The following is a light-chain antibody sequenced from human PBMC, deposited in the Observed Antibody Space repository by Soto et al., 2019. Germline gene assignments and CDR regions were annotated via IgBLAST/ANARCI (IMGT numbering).Light chain of an antibody. CDR1: QSVSRN. CDR2: GAS. V-gene: IGKV3-20*01. Sequence: EIAMTQSPDTLCVSPGEKATISGIASQSVSRNLAWYQRKPGQAPRLLIYGASSRATGIPDRFSGSGSGTDFTLTISRLEPEDFAVYYCQQYGSSPTWTFGQGTKVDIK. CDR3: QQYGSSPTWT. J-gene: IGKJ1*01.